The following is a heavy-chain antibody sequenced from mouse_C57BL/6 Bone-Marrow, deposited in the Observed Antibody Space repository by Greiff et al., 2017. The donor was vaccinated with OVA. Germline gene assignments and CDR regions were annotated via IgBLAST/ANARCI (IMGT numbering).Heavy chain of an antibody. CDR2: IRSKSNNYAT. Sequence: EVKVVESGGGLVQPKGSLKLSCAASGFSFNTYAMNWVRQAPGKGLEWVARIRSKSNNYATYYADSVKDRFTISRDDSESMLYLQMNNLKTEDTAMYYCVRHKMGGYVPFAYWGQGTLVTVSA. V-gene: IGHV10-1*01. CDR1: GFSFNTYA. J-gene: IGHJ3*01. D-gene: IGHD2-10*02. CDR3: VRHKMGGYVPFAY.